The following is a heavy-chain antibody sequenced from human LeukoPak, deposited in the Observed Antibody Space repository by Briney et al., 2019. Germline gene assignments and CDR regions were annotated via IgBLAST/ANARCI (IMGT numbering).Heavy chain of an antibody. D-gene: IGHD1-26*01. Sequence: GGSLRLSCAASGFTFSSYAMSWVRPAPGKGLEWVSALSGRGGRTYYADSVTGRFTISRDNSKDTLYLQMNSLRADDTAVYYCAKGARWELPLDYWGQGTLVTVSS. V-gene: IGHV3-23*01. J-gene: IGHJ4*02. CDR1: GFTFSSYA. CDR2: LSGRGGRT. CDR3: AKGARWELPLDY.